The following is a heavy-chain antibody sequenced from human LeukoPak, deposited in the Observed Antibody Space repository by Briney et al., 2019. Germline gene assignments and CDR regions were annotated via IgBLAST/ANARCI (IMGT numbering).Heavy chain of an antibody. CDR2: ISYDGSNK. CDR3: ARPYGDRSNYFDY. J-gene: IGHJ4*02. D-gene: IGHD4-17*01. CDR1: GFTFSSYA. Sequence: PGGSLRLSCAASGFTFSSYAMHWVRQAPGKGLEWVAVISYDGSNKYYADSVKGRFTISRDNSKNTLYLQMNSLRAEDTAVYYCARPYGDRSNYFDYWGQGTLVTVSS. V-gene: IGHV3-30-3*01.